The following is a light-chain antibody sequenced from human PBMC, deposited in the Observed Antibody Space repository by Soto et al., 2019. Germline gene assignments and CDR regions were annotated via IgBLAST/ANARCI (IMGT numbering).Light chain of an antibody. J-gene: IGKJ1*01. CDR1: QSVSSSY. Sequence: EMVLTQSPATLSLSPGERATLSWRASQSVSSSYLALYQQKPGQAPRLLIYGASSRATGIPDRFSGSGSGTDFTLTISRLEPEDFAVYYCQQYGSSPWTFGQGTKVDIK. CDR2: GAS. CDR3: QQYGSSPWT. V-gene: IGKV3-20*01.